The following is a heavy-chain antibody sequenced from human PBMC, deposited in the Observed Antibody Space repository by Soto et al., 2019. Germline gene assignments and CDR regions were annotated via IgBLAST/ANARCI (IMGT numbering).Heavy chain of an antibody. J-gene: IGHJ6*02. D-gene: IGHD2-2*01. V-gene: IGHV1-46*01. CDR3: ARDLVVVPAAMRYYYYYGMDI. Sequence: ASVKVSCKASGYTFTSYYMHWVRQAPGQGLEWMGIINPSGGSTSYAQKFQGRVTMTRDTSTSTVYMELSSLRSEDTAVYYCARDLVVVPAAMRYYYYYGMDIWGQGTTVTVSS. CDR2: INPSGGST. CDR1: GYTFTSYY.